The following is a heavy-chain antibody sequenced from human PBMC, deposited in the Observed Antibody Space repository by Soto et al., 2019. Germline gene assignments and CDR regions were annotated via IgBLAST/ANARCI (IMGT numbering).Heavy chain of an antibody. D-gene: IGHD3-22*01. V-gene: IGHV4-34*01. CDR1: GGSFSGYY. CDR2: INHSGST. Sequence: ASETLSLTCAVYGGSFSGYYWSWIRQPPGKGLEWIGEINHSGSTNYNPSLKSRVTISVDTSKNQFSLKLSSVTAADTAVYYCARGGPRYYYDSSGYYRWFDPWGQGSLVTVSS. CDR3: ARGGPRYYYDSSGYYRWFDP. J-gene: IGHJ5*02.